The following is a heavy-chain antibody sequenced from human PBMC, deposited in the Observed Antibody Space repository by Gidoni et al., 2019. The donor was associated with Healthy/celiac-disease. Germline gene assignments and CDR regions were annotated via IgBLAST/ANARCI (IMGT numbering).Heavy chain of an antibody. CDR3: AACSSTSCYLPPLDY. J-gene: IGHJ4*02. V-gene: IGHV3-33*01. CDR1: GFTFSSYG. CDR2: IWYDGSNK. Sequence: QVQLVESGGGVVQPGRSLRLSCAASGFTFSSYGMHWVRQAPGKGLEWVAVIWYDGSNKYYADSVKGRFTISRDNSKNTLYLQMNSLRAEDTAVYYCAACSSTSCYLPPLDYWGQGTLVTVSS. D-gene: IGHD2-2*01.